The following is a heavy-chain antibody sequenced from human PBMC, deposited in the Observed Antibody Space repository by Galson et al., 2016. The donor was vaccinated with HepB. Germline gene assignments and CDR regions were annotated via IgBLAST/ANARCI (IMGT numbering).Heavy chain of an antibody. V-gene: IGHV3-23*01. CDR3: LHSIDY. CDR2: ISGSGDRT. J-gene: IGHJ4*02. CDR1: GFPFSSYT. D-gene: IGHD2/OR15-2a*01. Sequence: SLRLSCAASGFPFSSYTMSWVRQAPGKGLEWISAISGSGDRTYYADSVRGRFTISRDNAKNTLYLEMNSLRTEDTALYYCLHSIDYWGQGTLVTVSS.